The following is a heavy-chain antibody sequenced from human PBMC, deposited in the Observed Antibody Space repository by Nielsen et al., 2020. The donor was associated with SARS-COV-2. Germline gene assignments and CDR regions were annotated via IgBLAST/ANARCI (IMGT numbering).Heavy chain of an antibody. Sequence: GESLKISCAASGFTFSSYSMNWVRQAPGKGLEWVSSISSSSSYIYYADSVKDRFTISRDNAKNSLYLQMNSLRAEDTAVYYCARDLWDSSGWYVAPGTDYWGQGTLVTVSS. CDR1: GFTFSSYS. CDR2: ISSSSSYI. V-gene: IGHV3-21*01. J-gene: IGHJ4*02. CDR3: ARDLWDSSGWYVAPGTDY. D-gene: IGHD6-19*01.